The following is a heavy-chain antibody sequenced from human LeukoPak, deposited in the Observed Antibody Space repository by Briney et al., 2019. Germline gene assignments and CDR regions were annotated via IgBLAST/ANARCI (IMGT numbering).Heavy chain of an antibody. CDR1: GGTFSSYA. J-gene: IGHJ4*02. CDR3: ARVFLGSSGWFDY. CDR2: INPSGGST. Sequence: ASVKVSCKASGGTFSSYAISWVRQAPGQGLEWMGIINPSGGSTSYAQKFQGRVTMTRDTSTSTVYMELSSLRSEDTAVYYCARVFLGSSGWFDYWGQGTLVTVSS. V-gene: IGHV1-46*01. D-gene: IGHD6-19*01.